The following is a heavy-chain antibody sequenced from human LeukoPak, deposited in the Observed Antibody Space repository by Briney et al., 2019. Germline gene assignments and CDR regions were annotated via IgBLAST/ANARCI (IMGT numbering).Heavy chain of an antibody. V-gene: IGHV4-59*08. D-gene: IGHD6-25*01. CDR1: GGSISSYY. J-gene: IGHJ4*02. CDR2: IYYSGST. Sequence: SETLSLTCTVSGGSISSYYWSWIRQPPGKGLEWIGYIYYSGSTNYNPSLKSRVTISVDTSKNQFSLKLSSATAADTAVYYCARLSLIAAVAYFDYWGQGTLVTVSS. CDR3: ARLSLIAAVAYFDY.